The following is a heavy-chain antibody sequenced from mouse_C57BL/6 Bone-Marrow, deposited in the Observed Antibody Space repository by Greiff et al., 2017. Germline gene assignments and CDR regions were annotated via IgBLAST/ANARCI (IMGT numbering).Heavy chain of an antibody. Sequence: QVQLKESGAELVKPGASVKLSCKASGYTFTSYWMHWVKQRPGRGLAWIGRIDPTSGGTKYHEQFKSKATLTVDKHSRTAYMQLSSLTFEDSAVYYCARSCLYYFDYWGQGTTLTVSS. J-gene: IGHJ2*01. V-gene: IGHV1-72*01. CDR2: IDPTSGGT. CDR3: ARSCLYYFDY. CDR1: GYTFTSYW.